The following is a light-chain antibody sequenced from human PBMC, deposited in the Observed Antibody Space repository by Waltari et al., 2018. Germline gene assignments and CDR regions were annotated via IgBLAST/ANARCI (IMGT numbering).Light chain of an antibody. CDR3: AAWDDSLSGWV. Sequence: QSVLTQPPSASGTPGQRVPLPCSGTSPNIARHYVYWYPQLPGTAPKLLIYRNNQRPSGVPARFSGSKSGTSASLAISGLRSEDEADYYCAAWDDSLSGWVFGGGTKLTVL. V-gene: IGLV1-47*01. CDR1: SPNIARHY. CDR2: RNN. J-gene: IGLJ3*02.